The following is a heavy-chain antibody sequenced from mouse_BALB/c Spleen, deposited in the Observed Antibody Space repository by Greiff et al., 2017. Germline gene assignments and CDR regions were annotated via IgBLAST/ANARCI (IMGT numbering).Heavy chain of an antibody. CDR3: VRGAIADAGAFAY. CDR2: IRSKSNNYAT. V-gene: IGHV10-3*03. CDR1: GFTFNTYA. J-gene: IGHJ3*01. Sequence: EVKLQESGGGLVQPKGSLKLSCAASGFTFNTYAMHWVCQAPGKGLEWVARIRSKSNNYATYYADSVKDRFTISRDDSQSMLYLQMNNLKTEDTAMYYCVRGAIADAGAFAYWGQGTLVTVSA. D-gene: IGHD6-1*01.